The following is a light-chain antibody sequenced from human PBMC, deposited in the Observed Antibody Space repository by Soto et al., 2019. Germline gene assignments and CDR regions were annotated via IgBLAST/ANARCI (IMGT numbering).Light chain of an antibody. CDR3: QKYNSAPPNT. Sequence: DIQMTQSPSSLSASVGDRVTITCRASQGISNYLAWYQQKPGKVPKLLIYAASTLQSGVPSRFSGSGSGTDFTLTISSLQPEDVAAYYCQKYNSAPPNTFGGGTKVEIK. CDR1: QGISNY. V-gene: IGKV1-27*01. J-gene: IGKJ4*01. CDR2: AAS.